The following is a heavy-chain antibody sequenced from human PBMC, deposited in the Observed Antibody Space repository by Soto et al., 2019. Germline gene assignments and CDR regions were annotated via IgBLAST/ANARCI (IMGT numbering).Heavy chain of an antibody. D-gene: IGHD3-10*01. J-gene: IGHJ4*02. Sequence: PVGSLRLSCAASGFTFSSFAINWVRQAPGKGLEWVSTISGSGGSTYYADSVKGRFTISRDNSKNTLYLQMNSLRAEDTAVYYCAKEMTGKLTFDSWGQGTLVTVSS. CDR2: ISGSGGST. V-gene: IGHV3-23*01. CDR1: GFTFSSFA. CDR3: AKEMTGKLTFDS.